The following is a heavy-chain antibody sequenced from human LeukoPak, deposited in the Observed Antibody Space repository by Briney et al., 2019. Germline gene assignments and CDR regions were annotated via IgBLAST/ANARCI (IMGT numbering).Heavy chain of an antibody. J-gene: IGHJ4*02. CDR2: ISSSSGTI. CDR3: ARYLWFGSSQRFDY. D-gene: IGHD3-10*01. Sequence: GGSLRLSCAASGFTLSSYEMNWVRLAPGKGLEWISYISSSSGTIYYADSVKGRFTISRDNAKNSLYLQMNSLRDEDTAVYYCARYLWFGSSQRFDYWGQGTLVTVSS. V-gene: IGHV3-48*02. CDR1: GFTLSSYE.